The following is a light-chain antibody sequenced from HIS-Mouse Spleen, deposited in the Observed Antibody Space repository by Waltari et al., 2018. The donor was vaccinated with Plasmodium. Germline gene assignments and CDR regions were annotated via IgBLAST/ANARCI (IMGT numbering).Light chain of an antibody. Sequence: QSALTQPRQVSGSPGQSVTISCTGTSRDVGCYNYVSWYQQHPGKAPNLMIYDVSKRPSGVPDRFSGSKSGNTASLTISGLQAEDEADYYCCSYAGSYTPWVFGGGTKLTVL. CDR3: CSYAGSYTPWV. J-gene: IGLJ3*02. CDR1: SRDVGCYNY. V-gene: IGLV2-11*01. CDR2: DVS.